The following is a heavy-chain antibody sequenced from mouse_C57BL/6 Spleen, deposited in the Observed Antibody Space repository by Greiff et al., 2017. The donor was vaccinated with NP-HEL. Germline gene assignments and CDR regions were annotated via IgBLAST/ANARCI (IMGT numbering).Heavy chain of an antibody. D-gene: IGHD1-2*01. CDR3: ARTARIKY. Sequence: EVQLQQSGPGLEKPSQSLSLTCTVTGYSITSGYGWNWIRQFPGNKLEWMGYISYSGSTNYNPSLKSRISITRDTAKNQFFLQLNSVTTEDTATYYCARTARIKYWGQGTTLTVSS. J-gene: IGHJ2*01. CDR2: ISYSGST. V-gene: IGHV3-2*02. CDR1: GYSITSGYG.